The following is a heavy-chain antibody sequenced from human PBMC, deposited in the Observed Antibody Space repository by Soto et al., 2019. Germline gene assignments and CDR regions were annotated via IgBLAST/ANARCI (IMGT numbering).Heavy chain of an antibody. D-gene: IGHD1-26*01. V-gene: IGHV4-39*01. CDR3: ARQKWEQPKWFDP. J-gene: IGHJ5*02. CDR2: IYYSGTT. CDR1: GGSISSTFYY. Sequence: QLQLQESGPGLVKPSETLSLTCSLSGGSISSTFYYWGWIRQPPGKGLEWIGSIYYSGTTFYNASLKGRVTISVERSKNQFSLRLTSVTATDTAVYFCARQKWEQPKWFDPWGQGTLVTVSS.